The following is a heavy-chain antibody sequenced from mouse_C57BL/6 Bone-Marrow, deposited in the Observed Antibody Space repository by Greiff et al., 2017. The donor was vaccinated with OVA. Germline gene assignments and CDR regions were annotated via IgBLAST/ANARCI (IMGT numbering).Heavy chain of an antibody. CDR1: GYTFTSYW. V-gene: IGHV1-64*01. CDR3: ARGPIYYYGSSPFAY. D-gene: IGHD1-1*01. J-gene: IGHJ3*01. CDR2: IHPNSGST. Sequence: QVQLQQPGAELVKPGASVKLSCKASGYTFTSYWMHWVKQRPGQGLEWIGMIHPNSGSTNYNEKFKSKATLTVDKSSSTAYMQLSSLTSEDSAVYYCARGPIYYYGSSPFAYWGQGTLVTVSA.